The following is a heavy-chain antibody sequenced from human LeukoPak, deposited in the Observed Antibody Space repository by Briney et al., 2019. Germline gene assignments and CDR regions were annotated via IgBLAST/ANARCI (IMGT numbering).Heavy chain of an antibody. V-gene: IGHV3-7*01. D-gene: IGHD3-22*01. Sequence: SLLRAFCVHIYRLLCTMWVRRASGKALVGVASIKEEGSETYYVDSVKGQFTLSRDNAKNSLYLQMSRLRADDTAVYYCARDRDSRWDFDLWGRGTLVTVSS. CDR2: IKEEGSET. CDR3: ARDRDSRWDFDL. CDR1: VHIYRLLC. J-gene: IGHJ2*01.